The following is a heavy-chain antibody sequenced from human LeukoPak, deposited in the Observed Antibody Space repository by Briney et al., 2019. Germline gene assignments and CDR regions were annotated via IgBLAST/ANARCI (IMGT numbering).Heavy chain of an antibody. Sequence: PGGSLRLSCAASGLTVTSNYMSWVRQGPGKGLEYVSVIYIDGTTYYAESVKGRVTISRDNSKNTLYLQMNSLRVEDTAVYYCARSAAAEDYWGQGTLVTVSS. CDR1: GLTVTSNY. V-gene: IGHV3-53*01. CDR3: ARSAAAEDY. D-gene: IGHD6-13*01. J-gene: IGHJ4*02. CDR2: IYIDGTT.